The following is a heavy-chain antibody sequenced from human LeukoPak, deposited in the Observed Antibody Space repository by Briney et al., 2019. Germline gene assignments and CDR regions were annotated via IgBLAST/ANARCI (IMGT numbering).Heavy chain of an antibody. D-gene: IGHD3-22*01. CDR1: GGSISSYY. J-gene: IGHJ3*02. CDR3: ARRYDSSVANAFDI. V-gene: IGHV4-59*08. Sequence: SETLSLTCTVSGGSISSYYWSWIRQPPGKGLEWIGYIYYSGSTNYNPSLKSRVTISVDTSKNQFSLKLSSVTAADTAVYYCARRYDSSVANAFDIWGQGTMVTVSS. CDR2: IYYSGST.